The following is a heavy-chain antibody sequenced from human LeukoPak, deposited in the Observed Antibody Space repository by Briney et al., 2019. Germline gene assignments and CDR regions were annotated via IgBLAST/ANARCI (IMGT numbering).Heavy chain of an antibody. CDR1: GLTGSHNY. CDR3: IVFGDSDH. J-gene: IGHJ4*02. Sequence: GGSLRLSCAASGLTGSHNYVSWVRQAPGKGLEWVSAIHTSGDTCYADSVKGRFTISRDTSKNTLYLKINSLRVEDTAVYYCIVFGDSDHWGQGTLVTVSS. V-gene: IGHV3-53*01. CDR2: IHTSGDT. D-gene: IGHD4-17*01.